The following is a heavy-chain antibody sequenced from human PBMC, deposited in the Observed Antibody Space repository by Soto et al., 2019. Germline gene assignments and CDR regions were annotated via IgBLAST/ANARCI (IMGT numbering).Heavy chain of an antibody. D-gene: IGHD7-27*01. CDR3: ARAVGKGHVDY. CDR1: GFTVSSNY. V-gene: IGHV3-53*04. J-gene: IGHJ4*02. Sequence: EVQLVESGGGLVQPGGSLRLSCAASGFTVSSNYMSWVRQAPGKGLEWVSVIYSGGSTYYADSVKGRFTIYRHNSKNTLYLQMNSLRAEDTAVYYCARAVGKGHVDYWGQGTLVTVSS. CDR2: IYSGGST.